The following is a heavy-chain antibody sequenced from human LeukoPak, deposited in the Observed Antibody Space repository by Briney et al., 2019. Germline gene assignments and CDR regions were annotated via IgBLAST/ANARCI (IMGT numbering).Heavy chain of an antibody. D-gene: IGHD4-17*01. Sequence: XXXMHXXXQAPGKGLEWMGSYDPEDGETIYAQKFQGRVTMTEDTSIDTAYMELSSLRSEDTAVYYCAHGLRYWGQGTLVTVSS. V-gene: IGHV1-24*01. CDR2: YDPEDGET. CDR3: AHGLRY. J-gene: IGHJ4*02. CDR1: XXX.